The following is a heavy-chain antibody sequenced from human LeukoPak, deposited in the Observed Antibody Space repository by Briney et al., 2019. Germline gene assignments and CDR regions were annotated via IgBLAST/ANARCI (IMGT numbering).Heavy chain of an antibody. CDR1: GFTFNNAW. J-gene: IGHJ5*02. V-gene: IGHV3-15*01. Sequence: GGSLRLSCAASGFTFNNAWMNWVRQAPGRGLEWVGRIKSKNVGGTTDYAAPVKGRFTISRDDSKNTVYLQMNSLKIEDTAVYYRTSHAAFDPWGQGTLVTVSS. CDR2: IKSKNVGGTT. CDR3: TSHAAFDP.